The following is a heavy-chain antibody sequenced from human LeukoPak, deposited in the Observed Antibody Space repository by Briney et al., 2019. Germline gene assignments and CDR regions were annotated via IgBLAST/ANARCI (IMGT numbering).Heavy chain of an antibody. V-gene: IGHV1-69*04. D-gene: IGHD2-2*01. Sequence: SVKVSCKASGCTFSSYAISWVRQAPGQGLEWMGRIIPILGIANYAQKFQGRVTITADKSTSTAYMELSSLRSEDTAVYYCARVQTVVPAGIDYWGQGTLVTVSS. CDR2: IIPILGIA. CDR1: GCTFSSYA. CDR3: ARVQTVVPAGIDY. J-gene: IGHJ4*02.